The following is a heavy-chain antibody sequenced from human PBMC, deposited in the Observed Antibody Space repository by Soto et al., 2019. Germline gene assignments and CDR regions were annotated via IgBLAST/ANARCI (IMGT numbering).Heavy chain of an antibody. CDR2: IGGDGEST. CDR1: GFTFSRYA. CDR3: AKVGGFDP. V-gene: IGHV3-23*01. J-gene: IGHJ5*02. D-gene: IGHD4-17*01. Sequence: PGGSLRLSCAAXGFTFSRYAMSWVRQIPGKGLECVSAIGGDGESTHYADSVKGRFTISRANSKNPLYLQLNSMRVEDTAVYYCAKVGGFDPWGQGTLVTVSS.